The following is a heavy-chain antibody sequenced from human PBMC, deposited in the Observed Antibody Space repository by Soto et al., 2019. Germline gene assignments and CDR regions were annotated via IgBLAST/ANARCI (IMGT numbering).Heavy chain of an antibody. D-gene: IGHD4-17*01. CDR3: ARGFRGYGDLHDYYYYYMDV. CDR2: IYYGGST. V-gene: IGHV4-59*01. Sequence: SETLSLTCTVSGGSISSYYWSWIWQPPGKGLAWIGYIYYGGSTNYNHSLKSRVTISVDTSKNQFSLKLSSVTAADTAVYYCARGFRGYGDLHDYYYYYMDVWGKGTTVTVS. J-gene: IGHJ6*03. CDR1: GGSISSYY.